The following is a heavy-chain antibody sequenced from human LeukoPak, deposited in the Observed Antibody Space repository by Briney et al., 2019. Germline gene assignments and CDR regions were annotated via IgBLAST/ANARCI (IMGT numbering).Heavy chain of an antibody. CDR1: GFTFSSYS. J-gene: IGHJ4*02. CDR2: ISRTSSYI. D-gene: IGHD1-26*01. V-gene: IGHV3-21*01. Sequence: GGSLRLSCAASGFTFSSYSMIWVRQAPGKGLEWVSSISRTSSYIYYADSLKGRFTISRDNAKNSLYLQMNSLRAEDTAVYYCARDLGGGSYYIDYWGKGTLVTVSS. CDR3: ARDLGGGSYYIDY.